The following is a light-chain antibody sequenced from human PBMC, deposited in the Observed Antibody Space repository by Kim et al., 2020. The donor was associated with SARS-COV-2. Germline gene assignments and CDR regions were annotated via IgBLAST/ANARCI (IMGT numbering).Light chain of an antibody. CDR3: VAWNDSLHAHLV. Sequence: QSVLTQPPSASGTPGQRVTISCSGSSSNIGSNIVNWYQQLPGTSPKLLIYSNSQRPSGVPDRFSGSKSGTSASLTISGLQSEDEADYYCVAWNDSLHAHLVFGCGTQLTVL. V-gene: IGLV1-44*01. CDR1: SSNIGSNI. J-gene: IGLJ6*01. CDR2: SNS.